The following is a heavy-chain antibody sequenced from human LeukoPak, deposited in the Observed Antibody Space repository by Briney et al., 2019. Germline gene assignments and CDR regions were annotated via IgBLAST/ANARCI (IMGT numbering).Heavy chain of an antibody. J-gene: IGHJ6*04. CDR2: IYSGGST. CDR1: GFTVSSNY. D-gene: IGHD6-6*01. V-gene: IGHV3-53*01. CDR3: ASGSRVWQLAADV. Sequence: PGGPLRLSCAASGFTVSSNYMSWVRQAPGKGLEWVSVIYSGGSTYYADSVKGRFTISRDNSKNTLYLQMNSLRAEDTAVYYCASGSRVWQLAADVWGKGTTVTVSS.